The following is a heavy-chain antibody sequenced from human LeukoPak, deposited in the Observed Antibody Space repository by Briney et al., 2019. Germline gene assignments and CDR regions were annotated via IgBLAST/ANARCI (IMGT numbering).Heavy chain of an antibody. CDR3: AGGVVVPAAKKDIVATKDY. CDR2: INHSGST. CDR1: GGSFSGYY. V-gene: IGHV4-34*01. D-gene: IGHD2-2*01. Sequence: PSETLSLTCAVYGGSFSGYYWSWIRQPPGKGLEWIGEINHSGSTNYNPSLKSRVTISVDTSKNQFSLKLSSVTAADTAVYYCAGGVVVPAAKKDIVATKDYGGQEPLVTVS. J-gene: IGHJ4*02.